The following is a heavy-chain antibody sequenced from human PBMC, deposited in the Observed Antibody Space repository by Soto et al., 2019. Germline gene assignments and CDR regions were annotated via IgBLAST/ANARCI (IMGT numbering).Heavy chain of an antibody. D-gene: IGHD2-21*02. CDR1: GFTFSSYA. V-gene: IGHV3-23*01. J-gene: IGHJ5*02. CDR3: AKGFIRDCGGDCTVDT. Sequence: GGSLRLSCAASGFTFSSYAMSWVRQAPGKGLEWVSGISATGGSTYYADSVKGRFTFSRDNSKNTLYLQMNSLRAEDTAVYYCAKGFIRDCGGDCTVDTWGQGTLVTVSS. CDR2: ISATGGST.